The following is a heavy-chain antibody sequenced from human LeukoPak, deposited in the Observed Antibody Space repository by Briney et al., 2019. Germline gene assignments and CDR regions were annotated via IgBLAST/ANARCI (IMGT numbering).Heavy chain of an antibody. CDR1: GGSFSGYY. J-gene: IGHJ4*02. CDR3: ARGGPSHIVVVPAAPRPFDY. Sequence: SETLSLTCAVYGGSFSGYYWSWIRQPPGKGLEWIGEINHSGSTNYNPSLKSRVTISVDTSKNQFSLKLSSVTAADTAVYYCARGGPSHIVVVPAAPRPFDYWGQGTPVTVSS. CDR2: INHSGST. V-gene: IGHV4-34*01. D-gene: IGHD2-2*01.